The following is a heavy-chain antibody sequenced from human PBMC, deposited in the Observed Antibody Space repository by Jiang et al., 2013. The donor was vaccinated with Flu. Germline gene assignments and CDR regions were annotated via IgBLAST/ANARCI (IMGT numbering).Heavy chain of an antibody. Sequence: QLLESGGGVVQPGRSLRLSCAASGFTFSSYGMHWVRQAPGKGLEWVAVIWYDGSNKYYADSVKGRFTISRDNSKNTLYLQMNSLRAEDTAVYYCARDFAGFGDPNHLDIWGQGTMVTVSS. CDR3: ARDFAGFGDPNHLDI. V-gene: IGHV3-33*08. J-gene: IGHJ3*02. CDR2: IWYDGSNK. D-gene: IGHD3-10*01. CDR1: GFTFSSYG.